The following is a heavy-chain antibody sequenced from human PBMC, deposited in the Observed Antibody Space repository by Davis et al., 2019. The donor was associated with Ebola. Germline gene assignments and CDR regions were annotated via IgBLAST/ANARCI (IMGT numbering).Heavy chain of an antibody. CDR3: ARGEPRMNSSGCRT. Sequence: GESLKISCAASGFTFRSYWMSWVRQAPGKGLEWVAKIKEDGSEKLEVDSVKGRFTISRDSTSNTLYLQMNGLRAEDTAVYYCARGEPRMNSSGCRTWGQGTLVTVSS. V-gene: IGHV3-7*01. CDR1: GFTFRSYW. D-gene: IGHD6-19*01. J-gene: IGHJ5*02. CDR2: IKEDGSEK.